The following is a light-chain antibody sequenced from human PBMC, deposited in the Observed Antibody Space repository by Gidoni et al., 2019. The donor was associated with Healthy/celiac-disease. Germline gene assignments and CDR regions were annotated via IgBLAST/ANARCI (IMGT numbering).Light chain of an antibody. V-gene: IGKV3-20*01. J-gene: IGKJ3*01. CDR1: QSVSSSY. CDR3: QQYGSSPLFT. CDR2: GAS. Sequence: EIVFTQSPGTLSLSPGERATLSCRASQSVSSSYLAWYQQKPGQAPRLLISGASSGSGTDFTLTISRLEPEDFAVYYCQQYGSSPLFTFGPGTKVDIK.